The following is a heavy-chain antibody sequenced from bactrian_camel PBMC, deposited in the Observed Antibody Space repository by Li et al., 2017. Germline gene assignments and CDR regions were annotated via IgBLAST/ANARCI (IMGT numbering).Heavy chain of an antibody. V-gene: IGHV3S10*01. CDR3: VVAFGY. D-gene: IGHD2*01. J-gene: IGHJ6*01. Sequence: VQLVESGGGLVQPGGSLRLSCAASGFTFSNYYLTWVRQVPGKECELVSTISRYGNTWYADSVKGRFTISRDNAVNMVYLQMNSLNSEDTALYYCVVAFGYWGQGTQVTVS. CDR2: ISRYGNT. CDR1: GFTFSNYY.